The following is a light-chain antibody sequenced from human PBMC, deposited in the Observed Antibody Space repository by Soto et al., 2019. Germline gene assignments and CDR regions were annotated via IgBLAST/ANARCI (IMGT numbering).Light chain of an antibody. Sequence: EIVLTQSPGTLSLSPGERAILSCRASQSVSSYLAWYQQKPGQAPRLLIYGASTRATGIPARFSGSGSGTEFTLTISSLQSEDFAVYYCQQYNDWPPTFGQGTRLEIK. J-gene: IGKJ5*01. V-gene: IGKV3-15*01. CDR2: GAS. CDR3: QQYNDWPPT. CDR1: QSVSSY.